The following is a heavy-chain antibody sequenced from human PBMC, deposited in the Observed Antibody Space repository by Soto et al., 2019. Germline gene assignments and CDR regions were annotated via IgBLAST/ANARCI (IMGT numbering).Heavy chain of an antibody. V-gene: IGHV4-30-2*01. J-gene: IGHJ5*02. Sequence: QLQLQESGSGLVKPSQTLSLTCAVSGASVDSGCYSWSWIRQPPGKVLEWIGYIYHGVSTDYNPSLKIRVTISVDSSKNLFSLSLSSVTAADTAVYFCVRSGCSSTACHTDWFDPWGPGTLVTVSS. D-gene: IGHD2-2*01. CDR1: GASVDSGCYS. CDR3: VRSGCSSTACHTDWFDP. CDR2: IYHGVST.